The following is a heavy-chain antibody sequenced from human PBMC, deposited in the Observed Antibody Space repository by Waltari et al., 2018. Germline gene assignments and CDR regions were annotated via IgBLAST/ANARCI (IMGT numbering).Heavy chain of an antibody. J-gene: IGHJ6*03. CDR3: AKGDMAVPLDSYYLDV. CDR2: IRASVGLT. D-gene: IGHD6-19*01. V-gene: IGHV3-23*04. CDR1: GFTFGNFA. Sequence: EVQLVESGGGLVQPGGSLRLSCAASGFTFGNFAMSWVRQAPGEGLEWVSCIRASVGLTYHGDSVKGRFSISRDNSKNTLYMQMNSLRAGDTAVYYCAKGDMAVPLDSYYLDVWGKGTTVTVSS.